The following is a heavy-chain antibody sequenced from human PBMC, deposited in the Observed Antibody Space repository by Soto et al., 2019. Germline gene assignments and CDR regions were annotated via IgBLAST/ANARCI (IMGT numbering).Heavy chain of an antibody. D-gene: IGHD6-6*01. CDR2: IAPIFARA. J-gene: IGHJ5*02. CDR1: GDTFSNFA. Sequence: QVQLVQSWGEAKKPGSSVMVSCTACGDTFSNFAVSWVRLAPGGGLKWLGGIAPIFARATYAPKFEGRVSFTADESTSTASMELHSLKFEDTGVYYCVRDRAVSTRPGGWFEPWGQGTLVTVSS. CDR3: VRDRAVSTRPGGWFEP. V-gene: IGHV1-69*01.